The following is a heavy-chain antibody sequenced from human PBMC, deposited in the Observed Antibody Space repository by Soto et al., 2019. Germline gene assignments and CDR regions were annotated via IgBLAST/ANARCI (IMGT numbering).Heavy chain of an antibody. CDR2: ISSDGGT. CDR3: ARDVMSVAGSADY. V-gene: IGHV3-53*01. CDR1: AFTVRSNY. Sequence: GGSLRLSCAASAFTVRSNYMSWVRQAPGKGLEWVSTISSDGGTYYTDSVKGRFAISRDNSKNTLYLQMNSLTAEDTAVYYCARDVMSVAGSADYCGQGTLVTVSS. D-gene: IGHD6-19*01. J-gene: IGHJ4*02.